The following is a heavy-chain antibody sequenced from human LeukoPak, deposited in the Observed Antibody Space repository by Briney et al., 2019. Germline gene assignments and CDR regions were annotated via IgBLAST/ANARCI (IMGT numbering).Heavy chain of an antibody. CDR2: IIPIFGTA. J-gene: IGHJ4*02. CDR3: ARGRWQQLVLVDY. Sequence: SSVKVSCKASGGTFSSYAISWVRQAPRQGLEWMGGIIPIFGTANYAQKFQGRVTITADESTSTAYMELSSLRSEDTAVYYCARGRWQQLVLVDYWGQGTLVTVSS. D-gene: IGHD6-13*01. V-gene: IGHV1-69*01. CDR1: GGTFSSYA.